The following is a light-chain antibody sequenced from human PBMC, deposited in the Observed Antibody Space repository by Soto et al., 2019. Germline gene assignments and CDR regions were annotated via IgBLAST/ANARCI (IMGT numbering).Light chain of an antibody. Sequence: QSALTQPRSVSGSPGQSVTISCTGTSSDVGGYDYVSWYQQHPGKVPKLMIYDVRRRPSGVPDRFSGSTSGNTASLTISGLQPEDEADYYCCSYAGSPYVFGTGTKLTVL. CDR3: CSYAGSPYV. CDR2: DVR. CDR1: SSDVGGYDY. V-gene: IGLV2-11*01. J-gene: IGLJ1*01.